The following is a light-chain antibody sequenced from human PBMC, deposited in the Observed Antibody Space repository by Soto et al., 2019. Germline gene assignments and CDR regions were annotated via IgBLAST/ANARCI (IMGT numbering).Light chain of an antibody. J-gene: IGKJ1*01. V-gene: IGKV3-15*01. CDR1: QSVSSN. CDR2: DAS. CDR3: QQYNNWPRT. Sequence: EIVMTQSPATLPMSPGERATLSCRASQSVSSNLAWYQQKPGQAPRLLIYDASTRTTGGPARFSGSGSGTEFTLTISSLQSEDFAVYYCQQYNNWPRTFGQGTKV.